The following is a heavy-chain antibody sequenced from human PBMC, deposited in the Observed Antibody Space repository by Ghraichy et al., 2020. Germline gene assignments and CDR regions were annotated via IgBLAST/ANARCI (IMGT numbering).Heavy chain of an antibody. D-gene: IGHD3-3*01. CDR3: ARPPARGVVNNWFDP. CDR1: GGSISSSSYY. V-gene: IGHV4-39*01. J-gene: IGHJ5*02. CDR2: IYYSGST. Sequence: SETLSLTCTVSGGSISSSSYYWGWIRQPPGKGLEWIGRIYYSGSTSYNPSLKSRVNISVDTSKNQFSLKLSSVTAADTAVYYCARPPARGVVNNWFDPWGQGTLVTVSS.